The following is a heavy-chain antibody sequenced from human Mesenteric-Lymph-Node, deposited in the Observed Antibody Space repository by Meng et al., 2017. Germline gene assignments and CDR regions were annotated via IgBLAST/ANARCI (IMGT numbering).Heavy chain of an antibody. CDR1: GGSFSGYY. Sequence: LRLSCAVYGGSFSGYYWSWIRQHPGKGLEWIGYIYYSGSTYYNPSLKSLVTISVDTSKNQFSLKLSSVTAADTAVYYCARYGDNNWFDPWGQGTLVTVSS. J-gene: IGHJ5*02. V-gene: IGHV4-31*01. CDR2: IYYSGST. D-gene: IGHD4-17*01. CDR3: ARYGDNNWFDP.